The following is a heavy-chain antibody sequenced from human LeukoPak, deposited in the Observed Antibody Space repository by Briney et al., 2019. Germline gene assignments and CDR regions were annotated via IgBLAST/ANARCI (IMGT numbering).Heavy chain of an antibody. CDR1: GFTFSTYW. D-gene: IGHD3-10*01. Sequence: PGGSLRLSCAASGFTFSTYWMHWVRHAPGKGPVWVSRINSDGSSTTYADSVKGRFTIPRDNAKNTLYLQMSSLRVEDTAVYYCAREVRGFGYYMDVWGKGTTVTVSS. V-gene: IGHV3-74*01. CDR3: AREVRGFGYYMDV. CDR2: INSDGSST. J-gene: IGHJ6*03.